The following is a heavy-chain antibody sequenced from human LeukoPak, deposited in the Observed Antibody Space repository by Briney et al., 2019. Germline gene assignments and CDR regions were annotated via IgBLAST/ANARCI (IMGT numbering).Heavy chain of an antibody. CDR1: GFTFSSYG. CDR2: IRYDGSNK. J-gene: IGHJ4*02. Sequence: GGSLRLSCAASGFTFSSYGMHWVRQAPGKGLEWVAFIRYDGSNKYYADSMKGRFTISRDNSKNTLYLQMNSLRAEDTAVYYCAKGKVAAADPPGYWGQGTLVTVSS. V-gene: IGHV3-30*02. CDR3: AKGKVAAADPPGY. D-gene: IGHD6-13*01.